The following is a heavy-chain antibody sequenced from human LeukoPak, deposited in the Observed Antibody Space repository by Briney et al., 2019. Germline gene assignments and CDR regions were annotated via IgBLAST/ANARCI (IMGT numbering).Heavy chain of an antibody. CDR2: IYYSGST. CDR1: GGSISNYY. Sequence: PSETLSLTCTVSGGSISNYYWSWIRQPPGKGLEWIGYIYYSGSTNYNPSLKSRVTISVDTSKNQFSLKLSSVTAADTAVYYCARAGDYYDSSGQYYYYGMDVWGQGTTVTVSS. V-gene: IGHV4-59*01. J-gene: IGHJ6*02. CDR3: ARAGDYYDSSGQYYYYGMDV. D-gene: IGHD3-22*01.